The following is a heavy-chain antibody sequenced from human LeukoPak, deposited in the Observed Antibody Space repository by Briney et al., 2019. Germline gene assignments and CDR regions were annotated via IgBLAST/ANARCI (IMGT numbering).Heavy chain of an antibody. V-gene: IGHV2-70*11. CDR1: GVSLSTSGMC. CDR2: IDWDDDK. D-gene: IGHD3-10*01. Sequence: SGPARVKPTQTLTLTCTFSGVSLSTSGMCVSWIRQPPGKALEWLARIDWDDDKYYSTSLKTRLTISKDTSQNQVVLTMTYMDPVDTATYYCARINPYVLFDYWGQGTLVTVSS. CDR3: ARINPYVLFDY. J-gene: IGHJ4*02.